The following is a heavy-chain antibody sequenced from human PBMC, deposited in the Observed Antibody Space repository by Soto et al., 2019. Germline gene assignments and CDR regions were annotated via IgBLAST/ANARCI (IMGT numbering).Heavy chain of an antibody. D-gene: IGHD3-10*01. V-gene: IGHV1-18*01. J-gene: IGHJ5*02. Sequence: GASVKVSCKASGYTFTSYGISWVRQAPGQGLEWMGWISAYNGNTNYAQKLQGRVTMTTDTSTSTAYMELRSLRSDDTAVYYRARVVGFGELYTNWFDPWGQGTLVTVSS. CDR1: GYTFTSYG. CDR3: ARVVGFGELYTNWFDP. CDR2: ISAYNGNT.